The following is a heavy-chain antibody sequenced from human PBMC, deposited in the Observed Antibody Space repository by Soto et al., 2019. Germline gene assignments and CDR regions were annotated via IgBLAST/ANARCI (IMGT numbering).Heavy chain of an antibody. Sequence: ETLSLTCTVSGGSISSYYWSWIRQPPGKGLEWIGYIYYSGSTNYNPSLKSRVTISVDTSKNQFSLKLSSVTAADTAVYYCATSTNGGDAFDIWGQGTMVTVSS. CDR1: GGSISSYY. CDR2: IYYSGST. J-gene: IGHJ3*02. CDR3: ATSTNGGDAFDI. D-gene: IGHD3-10*01. V-gene: IGHV4-59*01.